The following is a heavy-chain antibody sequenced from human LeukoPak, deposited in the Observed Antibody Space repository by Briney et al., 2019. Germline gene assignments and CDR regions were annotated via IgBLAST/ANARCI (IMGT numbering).Heavy chain of an antibody. Sequence: ASVKVSCKVSGYTLTELSMHWVRQAPGKGLEWMGGFDPEDGETIYAQKFQGRVTMTEDTSTDTAYMELSSLRSEDTAVYYCATDRKGTAMVRNCFDPWGQGNMVAVSS. D-gene: IGHD5-18*01. V-gene: IGHV1-24*01. CDR3: ATDRKGTAMVRNCFDP. CDR2: FDPEDGET. J-gene: IGHJ5*02. CDR1: GYTLTELS.